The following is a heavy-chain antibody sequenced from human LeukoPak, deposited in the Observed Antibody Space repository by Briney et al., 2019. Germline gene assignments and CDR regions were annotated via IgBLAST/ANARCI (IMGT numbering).Heavy chain of an antibody. V-gene: IGHV1-2*02. CDR1: GYTFTGYY. Sequence: ASVKVSCKASGYTFTGYYMHWVRQAPGQGLEWMGWINPNSGGTNYAQKFQGRVTMTRDTSISTAYMELSRLRSDDTAVYYCARGQLPTPLLEWLPIPFDYWGQGTLVTVPS. J-gene: IGHJ4*02. CDR2: INPNSGGT. D-gene: IGHD3-3*01. CDR3: ARGQLPTPLLEWLPIPFDY.